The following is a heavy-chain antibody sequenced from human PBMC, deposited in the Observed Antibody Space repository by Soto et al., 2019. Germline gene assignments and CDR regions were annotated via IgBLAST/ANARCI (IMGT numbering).Heavy chain of an antibody. CDR1: GYTFSSYS. CDR3: ARDPGYSYGYN. CDR2: INAGNGNT. Sequence: AASVKVSCKASGYTFSSYSMHWVPQAPGQRLEWMGWINAGNGNTKYSQKFQGRVTITRDTSASTAYMELSSLRSEDTAVYYCARDPGYSYGYNWGQGTLVTVSS. V-gene: IGHV1-3*01. D-gene: IGHD5-18*01. J-gene: IGHJ4*02.